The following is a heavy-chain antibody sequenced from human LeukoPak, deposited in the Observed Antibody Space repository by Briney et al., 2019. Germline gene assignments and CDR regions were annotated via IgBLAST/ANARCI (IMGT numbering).Heavy chain of an antibody. CDR3: ASTYYYDSSGYYYVFDY. Sequence: PSETLSLTCTVSGGSISSYYWSWIRQPPGKGLEWIGYIYYSGSTNYNPSLKSRVTISVDTSKNQFSLKLSSATAADTAVYYCASTYYYDSSGYYYVFDYWGQGTLVTVSS. CDR2: IYYSGST. V-gene: IGHV4-59*01. CDR1: GGSISSYY. D-gene: IGHD3-22*01. J-gene: IGHJ4*02.